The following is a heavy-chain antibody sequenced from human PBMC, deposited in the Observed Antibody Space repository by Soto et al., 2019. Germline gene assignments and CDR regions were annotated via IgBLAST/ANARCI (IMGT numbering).Heavy chain of an antibody. CDR3: VREGHYYFDY. CDR1: GFTFSAYE. CDR2: ISKSGGTT. V-gene: IGHV3-48*03. J-gene: IGHJ4*02. Sequence: GGSLRLSCAASGFTFSAYEMHWVRQAPGQGLEWVSYISKSGGTTYYAESVKGRFTISRDDAKNSVYLQMSSLRPEDMAVYKCVREGHYYFDYWGQGALVTVSS.